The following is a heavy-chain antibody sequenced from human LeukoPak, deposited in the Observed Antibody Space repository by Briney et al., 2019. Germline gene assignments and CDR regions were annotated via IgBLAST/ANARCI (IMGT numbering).Heavy chain of an antibody. CDR3: ARGERFEKYYFDY. CDR1: GGSFSGYY. J-gene: IGHJ4*02. D-gene: IGHD3-10*01. Sequence: SETLSLTCAVYGGSFSGYYWSWIRQPPGKGLEWIGEINHSGSTNYNPSLKSRVTISVDTSKNQFSLELSSVTAADTAVYYCARGERFEKYYFDYWGQGTLVTVSS. V-gene: IGHV4-34*01. CDR2: INHSGST.